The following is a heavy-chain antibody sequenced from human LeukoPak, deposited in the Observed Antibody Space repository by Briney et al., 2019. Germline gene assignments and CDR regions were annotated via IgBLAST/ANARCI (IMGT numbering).Heavy chain of an antibody. CDR2: MYYSGST. CDR1: GDSISSDTYY. V-gene: IGHV4-39*07. CDR3: AREYYFGLDV. Sequence: SETLSLTCTVSGDSISSDTYYWGWIRQPPGKGLEWIGRMYYSGSTYPNPSFKSRVTMSADTSKNEFFLKLSSVTAADTAVYYCAREYYFGLDVWGQGTTVTVSS. J-gene: IGHJ6*02.